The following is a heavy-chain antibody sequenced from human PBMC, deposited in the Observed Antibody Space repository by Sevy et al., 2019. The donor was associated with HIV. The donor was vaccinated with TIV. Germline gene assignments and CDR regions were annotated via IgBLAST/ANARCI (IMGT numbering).Heavy chain of an antibody. CDR1: GFTFSKYS. CDR2: LSFGCGEI. J-gene: IGHJ4*02. D-gene: IGHD2-8*01. V-gene: IGHV3-23*01. CDR3: AREGCTKPHDY. Sequence: GGSPRLSCAASGFTFSKYSMSWVRQPPGKGLEWVSTLSFGCGEINYADSVKGRFTISRDNSKSSVYLQMNNLGPEDTAGYYCAREGCTKPHDYWGQGTLVTVSS.